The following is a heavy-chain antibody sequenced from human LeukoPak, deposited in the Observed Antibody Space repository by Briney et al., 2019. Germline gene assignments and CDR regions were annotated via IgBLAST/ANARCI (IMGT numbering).Heavy chain of an antibody. V-gene: IGHV3-53*01. CDR2: IYSGGST. CDR3: ARDHSGYLTYYFDY. J-gene: IGHJ4*02. D-gene: IGHD3-22*01. CDR1: GFTVSSNY. Sequence: GGSLRLSCAASGFTVSSNYMSWVRQAPGPGLEWVSVIYSGGSTYYADSVKGRFTISRDNSKNTLYLQMNSLRAEDTAVYYCARDHSGYLTYYFDYWGQGTLVTVSS.